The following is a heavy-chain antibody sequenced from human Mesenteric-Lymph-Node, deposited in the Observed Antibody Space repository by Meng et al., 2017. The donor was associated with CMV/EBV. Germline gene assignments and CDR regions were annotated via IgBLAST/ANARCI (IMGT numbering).Heavy chain of an antibody. D-gene: IGHD2-2*01. V-gene: IGHV1-69*10. CDR3: ARDKSCGATSCYNWFDP. Sequence: SVKVSCKASGGTFSSYAISWVRQAPGQGLEWMGGIIPILGIANYAQKFQGRVTISADKSTSTAYMELSSLRSEDTAVYYCARDKSCGATSCYNWFDPWGQGTLVTVSS. CDR1: GGTFSSYA. J-gene: IGHJ5*02. CDR2: IIPILGIA.